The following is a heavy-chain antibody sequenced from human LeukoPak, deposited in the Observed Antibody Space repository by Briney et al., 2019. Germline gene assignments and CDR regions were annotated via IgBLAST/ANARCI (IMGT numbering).Heavy chain of an antibody. CDR3: ARGYCSSTSCYSGRTEYDY. CDR2: INPRGGST. D-gene: IGHD2-2*01. V-gene: IGHV1-46*01. Sequence: ASVKVSCKASGYTFTSYYMHWVRQAPGQGLEWMGIINPRGGSTSYAQKFQGRVTMTRDMSTSTVYMELSSLRSEDTAVYYCARGYCSSTSCYSGRTEYDYWGQGTLVTVSS. J-gene: IGHJ4*02. CDR1: GYTFTSYY.